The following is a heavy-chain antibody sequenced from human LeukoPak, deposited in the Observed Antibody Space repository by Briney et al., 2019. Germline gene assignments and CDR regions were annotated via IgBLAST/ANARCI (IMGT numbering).Heavy chain of an antibody. D-gene: IGHD3-22*01. V-gene: IGHV1-2*02. CDR2: INPNSGGT. Sequence: GASVKVSCKASGYTFTGYYMHWVRLAPGQGLEWMGWINPNSGGTSYAQKFQGRVTMTRDTSISTAYMELSRLRSDDTAVYYCARPYYDSSGYPSGAFDIWGQATMVTVSS. J-gene: IGHJ3*02. CDR1: GYTFTGYY. CDR3: ARPYYDSSGYPSGAFDI.